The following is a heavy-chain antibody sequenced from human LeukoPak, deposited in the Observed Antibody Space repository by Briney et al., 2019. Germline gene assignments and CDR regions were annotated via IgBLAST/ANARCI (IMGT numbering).Heavy chain of an antibody. CDR1: GYTFTSYD. D-gene: IGHD1-26*01. CDR2: MSPNSGNA. CDR3: ATGSLVGATTFDY. V-gene: IGHV1-8*02. J-gene: IGHJ4*02. Sequence: ASVKVSCKASGYTFTSYDINWVRQATGQGLEWMGWMSPNSGNAGYAQKFQGRVTMTEDTSTDTAYMELSSLRSEDTAVYYCATGSLVGATTFDYWGQGTLVTVSS.